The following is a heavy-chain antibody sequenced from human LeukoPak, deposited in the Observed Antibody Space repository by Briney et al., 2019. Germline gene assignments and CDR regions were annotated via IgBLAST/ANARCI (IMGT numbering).Heavy chain of an antibody. CDR1: GFTFSSYA. D-gene: IGHD3-3*01. J-gene: IGHJ6*03. CDR2: IQYDGTNK. Sequence: GGSLRLSCAASGFTFSSYAMHWVRQAPGKGLEWVTFIQYDGTNKYYADSVKGRFTISRDNSKNTLYLQMNSLRPEDTAVYYCARGVRDILSGYYTDYYFYYMDVWGKGTTVTVSS. V-gene: IGHV3-30*02. CDR3: ARGVRDILSGYYTDYYFYYMDV.